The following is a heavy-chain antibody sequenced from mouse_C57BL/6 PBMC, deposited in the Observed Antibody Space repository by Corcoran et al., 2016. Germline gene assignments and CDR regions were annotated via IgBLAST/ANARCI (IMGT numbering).Heavy chain of an antibody. Sequence: QVTLKESGPGILQSSQTLSLTCSFSGFSLSTSGMGVSWIRQPSGKGLEWLAHIYSDDDKRYNPSLKSRLTISKDTSRNQVFLKITSVDTADTATYYCARKKDYDYGGDDPYWYFDVWGTGTTVTVSS. V-gene: IGHV8-12*01. D-gene: IGHD2-4*01. J-gene: IGHJ1*03. CDR3: ARKKDYDYGGDDPYWYFDV. CDR1: GFSLSTSGMG. CDR2: IYSDDDK.